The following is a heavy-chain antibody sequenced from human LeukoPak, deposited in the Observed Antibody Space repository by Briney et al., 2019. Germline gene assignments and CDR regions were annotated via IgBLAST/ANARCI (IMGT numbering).Heavy chain of an antibody. CDR2: ISAYNGNT. CDR3: ARDGYFDWLLPLGWFDP. Sequence: ASVKVSCKASGYTFTSYAKHWVRQAPGQRLEWMGWISAYNGNTNYAQKLQGRVTMTTDTSTSTAYMELRSLRSDDTAVYYCARDGYFDWLLPLGWFDPWGQGTLVTVSS. V-gene: IGHV1-18*01. D-gene: IGHD3-9*01. CDR1: GYTFTSYA. J-gene: IGHJ5*02.